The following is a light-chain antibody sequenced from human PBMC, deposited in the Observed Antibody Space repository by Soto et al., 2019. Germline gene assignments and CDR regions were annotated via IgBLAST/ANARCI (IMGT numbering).Light chain of an antibody. V-gene: IGLV2-14*01. CDR3: SSYTSSSTRV. CDR2: EVS. J-gene: IGLJ3*02. Sequence: QSALTQPASVSGSPGQSITISCTGTSSDVGGYNYVSWYQQHPVKAPKLMIYEVSTRPSVVSIRDSGATYGNTAFLTLSGIQAEDEAEYYCSSYTSSSTRVFGGGTKLTVL. CDR1: SSDVGGYNY.